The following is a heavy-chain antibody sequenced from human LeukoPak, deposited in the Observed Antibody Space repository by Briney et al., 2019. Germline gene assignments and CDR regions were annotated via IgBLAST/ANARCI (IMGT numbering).Heavy chain of an antibody. CDR2: IIPIFGTA. D-gene: IGHD5-12*01. CDR3: ARDKGWLRPFDY. V-gene: IGHV1-69*05. Sequence: GASVKVSCKASGDTFTSYAISWVRQAPGQGLEWMGGIIPIFGTANYAQKFQGRVTITTDESTSTAYMELSSLRSEDTAVCYCARDKGWLRPFDYWGQGTLVTVSS. CDR1: GDTFTSYA. J-gene: IGHJ4*02.